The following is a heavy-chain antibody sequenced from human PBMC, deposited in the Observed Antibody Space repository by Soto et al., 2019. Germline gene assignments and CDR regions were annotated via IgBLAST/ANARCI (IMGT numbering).Heavy chain of an antibody. D-gene: IGHD2-8*01. Sequence: SETLSLTCTVSGGSISSYYWSWIRLPPGKGLEWIGYIYYSGSTNYNPFLKSRVTMSVDMSKNQFSLTLSSVTAADTAVYYCARQGPMVLLDHWGQGTLVTVSS. V-gene: IGHV4-59*01. J-gene: IGHJ4*02. CDR3: ARQGPMVLLDH. CDR1: GGSISSYY. CDR2: IYYSGST.